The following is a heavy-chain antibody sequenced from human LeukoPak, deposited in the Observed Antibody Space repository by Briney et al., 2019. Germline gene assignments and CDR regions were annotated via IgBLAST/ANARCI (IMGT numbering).Heavy chain of an antibody. V-gene: IGHV3-23*01. CDR3: ANEGSLSGSSGWYLWTEAFDI. D-gene: IGHD6-19*01. J-gene: IGHJ3*02. Sequence: PGGSLRLSCAASGFTFSSYAMSWVRQAPGKGLEWVSAISGSGGSTYYADSVKGRFTISRDNSKNTLYLQMNSLRAEDTAVYYCANEGSLSGSSGWYLWTEAFDIWGQGTMVTVSS. CDR2: ISGSGGST. CDR1: GFTFSSYA.